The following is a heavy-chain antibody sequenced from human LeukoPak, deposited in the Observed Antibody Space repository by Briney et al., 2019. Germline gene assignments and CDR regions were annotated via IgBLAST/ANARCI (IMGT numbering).Heavy chain of an antibody. J-gene: IGHJ4*02. CDR1: GGSISSYY. CDR3: AREGRSSTPGY. V-gene: IGHV4-4*07. D-gene: IGHD2-15*01. Sequence: PSETLSLTCTVSGGSISSYYWSWIRQPAGKGLEWIGRISSSGSTDYNPSLKSRVTMSVGTSKTQFSLKLSSVTAADTAVYYCAREGRSSTPGYWGQGTLVTVSS. CDR2: ISSSGST.